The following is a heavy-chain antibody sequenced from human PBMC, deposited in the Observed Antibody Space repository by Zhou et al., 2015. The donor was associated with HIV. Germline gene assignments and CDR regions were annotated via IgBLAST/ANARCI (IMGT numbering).Heavy chain of an antibody. Sequence: QVHLVQSGAEVKKPGASVKLSCEASAYSFTSLYFNWVRQGPWTGALNGWEVINPSSGTTTYAQKFQDRVTMTRDTSTSTVYMELTNLRSEDTAVYYCASLTWRAYYYMDVWGKGTTVTVSS. J-gene: IGHJ6*03. CDR3: ASLTWRAYYYMDV. CDR1: AYSFTSLY. V-gene: IGHV1-46*01. CDR2: INPSSGTT. D-gene: IGHD3-3*01.